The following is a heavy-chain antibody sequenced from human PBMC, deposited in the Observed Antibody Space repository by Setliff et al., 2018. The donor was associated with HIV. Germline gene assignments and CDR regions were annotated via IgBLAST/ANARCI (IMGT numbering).Heavy chain of an antibody. V-gene: IGHV1-2*02. CDR3: ARDYYDSSGYIFFPGLPDY. Sequence: ASVKVSCKASGYTFTGYYMHWVRQAPGQGLEWMGWINPNNGGTNYAQKFQGRVTMTRDTSISTAYMKLSRLRSDDTAVYYCARDYYDSSGYIFFPGLPDYWGQGTLVTVSS. J-gene: IGHJ4*02. D-gene: IGHD3-22*01. CDR1: GYTFTGYY. CDR2: INPNNGGT.